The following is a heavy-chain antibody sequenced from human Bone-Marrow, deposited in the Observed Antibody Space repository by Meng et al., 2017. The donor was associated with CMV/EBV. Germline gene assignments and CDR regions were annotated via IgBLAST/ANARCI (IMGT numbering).Heavy chain of an antibody. V-gene: IGHV1-8*03. CDR2: MNPNSGNT. CDR3: ARGRGAFDY. J-gene: IGHJ4*02. CDR1: GYTFTSYA. Sequence: ASVKVSCKASGYTFTSYAINWVRQATGQGLEWMGWMNPNSGNTGYAQKFQGRVTITRDTSITTAYLELSSLTSEDTAVYCCARGRGAFDYWGQGSPVTVSS. D-gene: IGHD3-10*01.